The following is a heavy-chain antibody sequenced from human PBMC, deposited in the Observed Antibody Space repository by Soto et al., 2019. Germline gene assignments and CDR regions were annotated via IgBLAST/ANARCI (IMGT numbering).Heavy chain of an antibody. CDR3: ARDSTEYYYYYGMDV. CDR2: IYYSGST. D-gene: IGHD2-2*01. J-gene: IGHJ6*02. Sequence: LSLTCTVSGGSISSYYWSWIRQPPGKGLEWIGYIYYSGSTNYNPSLKSRVTISVDTSKNQFSLKLSSVTAADTAVYYCARDSTEYYYYYGMDVWGQGTTVTVSS. CDR1: GGSISSYY. V-gene: IGHV4-59*01.